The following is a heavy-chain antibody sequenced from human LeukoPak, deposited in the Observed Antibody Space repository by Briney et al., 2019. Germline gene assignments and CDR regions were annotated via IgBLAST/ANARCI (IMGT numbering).Heavy chain of an antibody. V-gene: IGHV4-59*12. Sequence: SETLSLTCTVSGGSISSYYWSWIRQPPGKGLEWIGYIYYSGSTNYNPSLKSRVTISVDTSKNQFSLKLSSVTAADTAVYYCARGYSEYYYDSSGYYFDYWGQGTLVTVSS. CDR1: GGSISSYY. D-gene: IGHD3-22*01. J-gene: IGHJ4*02. CDR3: ARGYSEYYYDSSGYYFDY. CDR2: IYYSGST.